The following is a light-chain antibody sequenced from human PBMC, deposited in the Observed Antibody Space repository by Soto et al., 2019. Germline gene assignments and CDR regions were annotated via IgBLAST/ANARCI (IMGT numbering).Light chain of an antibody. J-gene: IGKJ4*01. CDR2: DAS. CDR3: QQRSNWPLT. CDR1: QSVSSY. V-gene: IGKV3-11*01. Sequence: EIVLTQYPATLSLAPGERDTLSCRARQSVSSYVAWYQQKPGQAPRLLIYDASNRATAIPARFSGSGSGTDFTLTIISLEAEDFAVYCCQQRSNWPLTFGGGTKVEIK.